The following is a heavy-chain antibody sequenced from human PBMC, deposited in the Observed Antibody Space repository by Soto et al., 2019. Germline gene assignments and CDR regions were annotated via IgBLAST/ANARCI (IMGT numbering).Heavy chain of an antibody. CDR3: AKLPGMDAFDI. Sequence: GGSLRLSCAASGFTFSSYGMHWVRQAPGKGLEWVAVISYDGSNKYYADSVKGRFTISRDNSKNTLYLQMNSLRAEDTAVYYCAKLPGMDAFDIWGQGTMVTVSS. V-gene: IGHV3-30*18. CDR1: GFTFSSYG. D-gene: IGHD6-13*01. CDR2: ISYDGSNK. J-gene: IGHJ3*02.